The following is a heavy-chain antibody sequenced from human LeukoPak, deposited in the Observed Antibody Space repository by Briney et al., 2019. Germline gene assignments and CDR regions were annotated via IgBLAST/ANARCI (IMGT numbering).Heavy chain of an antibody. CDR1: GYTFTGYY. V-gene: IGHV1-2*02. D-gene: IGHD3-22*01. CDR3: ARAPRNTMIVVVIPNYFDY. CDR2: INPNSGGT. J-gene: IGHJ4*02. Sequence: ASVKVSCKASGYTFTGYYMHWVRQAPGQGLEWMGWINPNSGGTNYAQKFQGRVTMTRDMSTSTVYMELSSLRSEDTAVYYCARAPRNTMIVVVIPNYFDYWGQGTLVTVSS.